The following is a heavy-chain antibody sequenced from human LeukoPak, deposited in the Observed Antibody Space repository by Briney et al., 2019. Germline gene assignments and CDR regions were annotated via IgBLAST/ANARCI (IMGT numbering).Heavy chain of an antibody. V-gene: IGHV3-9*01. J-gene: IGHJ4*02. CDR2: ISWNSGSI. CDR3: AKDGTPHGFGESGLDY. D-gene: IGHD3-10*01. Sequence: GGSLRLSWAASGFTFDDYAMHWVRQAPGKGLEWVSGISWNSGSIGYADSVKGRFTISRDNAKNSLYLQMNSLRAEDTALYYCAKDGTPHGFGESGLDYWGQGTLVTVSS. CDR1: GFTFDDYA.